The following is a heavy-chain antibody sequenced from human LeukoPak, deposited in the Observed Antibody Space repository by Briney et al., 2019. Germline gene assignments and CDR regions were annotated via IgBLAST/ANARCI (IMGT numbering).Heavy chain of an antibody. CDR1: GFTFSSHS. CDR2: ISSSSSTI. CDR3: ARGAYYYGD. Sequence: PGGSLRLSCAASGFTFSSHSMNWVRQAPGEGLEWVSYISSSSSTIYYADSVKGRFTISRDNAKNSLYLQMNSLRAEDTAVYYCARGAYYYGDWGQGTLVTVSS. D-gene: IGHD3-10*01. V-gene: IGHV3-48*01. J-gene: IGHJ4*02.